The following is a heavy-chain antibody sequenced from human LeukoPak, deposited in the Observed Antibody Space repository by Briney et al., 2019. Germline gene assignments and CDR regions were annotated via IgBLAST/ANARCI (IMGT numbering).Heavy chain of an antibody. V-gene: IGHV4-30-4*08. CDR2: IYYSGST. D-gene: IGHD1-1*01. Sequence: PSETLSLTCTVSGGSISSGDYYWSWIRQPPGKGLEWIGYIYYSGSTYYNPSLKSRVTISVDTSKNQFSLKLSSVTAADTAVYYCARVDGGNWNDVLRGAFDIWGQGTMVTVSS. J-gene: IGHJ3*02. CDR3: ARVDGGNWNDVLRGAFDI. CDR1: GGSISSGDYY.